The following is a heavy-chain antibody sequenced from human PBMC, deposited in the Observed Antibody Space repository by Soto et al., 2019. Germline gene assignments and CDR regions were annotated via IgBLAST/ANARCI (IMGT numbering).Heavy chain of an antibody. J-gene: IGHJ4*02. D-gene: IGHD6-13*01. Sequence: QVPLVQSGAEEKKPGASVRVSCKASGYTFTSYAMHWVRQAPGQRLEWMGGMNAGNGNTKYSQKFQGSVTSTRDTSASTAYMEPSSLRSEDTAVYCCARDVAAADYWGQGTLVTVSS. CDR3: ARDVAAADY. CDR2: MNAGNGNT. CDR1: GYTFTSYA. V-gene: IGHV1-3*05.